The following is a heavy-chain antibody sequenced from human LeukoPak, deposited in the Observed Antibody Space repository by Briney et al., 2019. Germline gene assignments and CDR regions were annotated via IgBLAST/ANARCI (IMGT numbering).Heavy chain of an antibody. J-gene: IGHJ4*02. V-gene: IGHV3-33*06. CDR1: GFTRSSYG. CDR2: IWYDGSNN. Sequence: GGSLRLSCAASGFTRSSYGMHLVRQAAGKGLEWVAVIWYDGSNNYYADSVKGRFTISRDNSKNTLYLQMNSLRAEDTAVYYCAKEGIAAAGVYWGQGTLVTVSS. D-gene: IGHD6-13*01. CDR3: AKEGIAAAGVY.